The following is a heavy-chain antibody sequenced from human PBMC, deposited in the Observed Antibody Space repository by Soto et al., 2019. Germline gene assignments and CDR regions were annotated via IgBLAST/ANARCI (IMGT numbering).Heavy chain of an antibody. Sequence: ASVKVSCKASGGTFSSYAISWVRQAPGQGLEWMGGIIPIFGTANYAQKFQGRVTITADESTSTAYMELSSLRSEDTAVYYCARGYRYYYDSSGYWLDDWGQGTLVTVSS. V-gene: IGHV1-69*13. CDR1: GGTFSSYA. D-gene: IGHD3-22*01. CDR3: ARGYRYYYDSSGYWLDD. J-gene: IGHJ5*02. CDR2: IIPIFGTA.